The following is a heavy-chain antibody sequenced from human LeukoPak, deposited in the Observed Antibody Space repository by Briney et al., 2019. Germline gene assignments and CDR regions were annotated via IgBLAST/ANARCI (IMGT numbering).Heavy chain of an antibody. CDR3: ARGGLQHYYGSGSHDC. D-gene: IGHD3-10*01. CDR1: GGSFSGYY. CDR2: INHSGRT. Sequence: SETLSLTCAVYGGSFSGYYWSWIRQPPGKGLEWIGEINHSGRTNYNPSLKSRATISVDTSKNHFSLKLSSVTAADTAVYYCARGGLQHYYGSGSHDCWGQGTLVTVSS. J-gene: IGHJ4*02. V-gene: IGHV4-34*01.